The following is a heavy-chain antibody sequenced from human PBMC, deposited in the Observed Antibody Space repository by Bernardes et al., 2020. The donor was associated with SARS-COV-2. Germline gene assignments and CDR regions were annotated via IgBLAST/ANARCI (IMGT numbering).Heavy chain of an antibody. D-gene: IGHD3-10*01. J-gene: IGHJ6*02. CDR1: GFTFRSYA. CDR2: ISYDGSNK. CDR3: ARPRSGNYYTGMDV. Sequence: GGSLRLSCAASGFTFRSYAMHWVRQAPGKGLQWVAVISYDGSNKYYADSVKGRFTISRDNSKNTLYLEMNSLRGEDTAVYYCARPRSGNYYTGMDVWGQGTTVTVSS. V-gene: IGHV3-30-3*01.